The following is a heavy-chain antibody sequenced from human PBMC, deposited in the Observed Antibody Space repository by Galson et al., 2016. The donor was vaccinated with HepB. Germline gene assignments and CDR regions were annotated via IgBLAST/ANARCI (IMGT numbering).Heavy chain of an antibody. V-gene: IGHV5-51*01. J-gene: IGHJ6*02. Sequence: QSGAEVKKPGESLKISCRGSGYRFTSYWIGWARQMPGKGLEWVGIIYPGDSDTTYSPSFQGQVPISADKTINTAYLQWSSLKASDTAMYYCARVHFYYGMDVWGQGTTVTVSS. CDR2: IYPGDSDT. CDR1: GYRFTSYW. CDR3: ARVHFYYGMDV.